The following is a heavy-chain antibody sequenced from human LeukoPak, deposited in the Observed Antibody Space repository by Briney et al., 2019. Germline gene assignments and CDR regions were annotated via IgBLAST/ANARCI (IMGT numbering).Heavy chain of an antibody. CDR1: GGSISRYY. CDR3: ARELYFSGGSCYPFLDY. Sequence: SETLSLTCTVSGGSISRYYWRWIRQPPGKGLEWIGYIYYSWSTNYNPSLKRRVTIPVDTSKNQSSLKLSSVTAADTAVYYCARELYFSGGSCYPFLDYWGQGTLVTVSS. CDR2: IYYSWST. J-gene: IGHJ4*02. V-gene: IGHV4-59*01. D-gene: IGHD2-15*01.